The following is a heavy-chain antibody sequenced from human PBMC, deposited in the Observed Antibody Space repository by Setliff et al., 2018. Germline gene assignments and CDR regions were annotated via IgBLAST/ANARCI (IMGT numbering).Heavy chain of an antibody. CDR1: GGSVSTYY. Sequence: SVTLSLTCTVSGGSVSTYYWSWIRQPPGKGLEWIGFIFYSGYTHYNPSLKSRVTMSVDVSRDQFSLELSSVTAADTAVYFCARGSGRGYSYGLFDYWGQGSLVTVSS. V-gene: IGHV4-59*02. J-gene: IGHJ4*02. D-gene: IGHD5-18*01. CDR2: IFYSGYT. CDR3: ARGSGRGYSYGLFDY.